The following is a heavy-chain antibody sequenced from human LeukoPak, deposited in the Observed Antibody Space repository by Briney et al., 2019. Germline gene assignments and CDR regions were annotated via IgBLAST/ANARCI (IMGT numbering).Heavy chain of an antibody. J-gene: IGHJ4*02. D-gene: IGHD3-10*01. V-gene: IGHV4-59*11. CDR3: ARARYYGSGSYLPFDY. CDR2: IYYSGST. CDR1: GGFMSSHY. Sequence: SETLSLTCTVSGGFMSSHYWSWIRQPPGKGLEWIGYIYYSGSTNYNPSLKSRVTISVDTSKNQFSLKLSSVTAADTAVYYCARARYYGSGSYLPFDYWGQGTLVTVSS.